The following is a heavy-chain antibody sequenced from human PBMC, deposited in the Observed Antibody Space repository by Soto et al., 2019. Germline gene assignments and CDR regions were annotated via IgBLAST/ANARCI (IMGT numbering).Heavy chain of an antibody. CDR1: GFTVSSSY. CDR3: ARAVVVTAITYWYFDL. D-gene: IGHD2-21*02. J-gene: IGHJ2*01. V-gene: IGHV3-66*01. CDR2: IYSGGST. Sequence: EAQLVESGGGLVQPGGSLRLSCAASGFTVSSSYMSWVRQAPGKGLERVSVIYSGGSTYYADSVKGRFTVSRDNSENKLFLQMNSLRIEDTAVYYCARAVVVTAITYWYFDLWGRGTLVTVSS.